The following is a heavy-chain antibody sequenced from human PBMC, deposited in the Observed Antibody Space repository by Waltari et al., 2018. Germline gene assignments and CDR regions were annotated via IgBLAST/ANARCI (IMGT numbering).Heavy chain of an antibody. CDR3: AGWGLVAAAADLDY. CDR1: GGSISSSSYY. V-gene: IGHV4-39*01. Sequence: QLQLQESGPGLVKPSETLSLTCTVSGGSISSSSYYWGWIRQPPGKGLGWIGSIYYSGSTYYNPSLKSRVTISGDTSKNQFSLKLSSGTAADTAVYYCAGWGLVAAAADLDYWGQGTLVTVSS. D-gene: IGHD6-13*01. J-gene: IGHJ4*02. CDR2: IYYSGST.